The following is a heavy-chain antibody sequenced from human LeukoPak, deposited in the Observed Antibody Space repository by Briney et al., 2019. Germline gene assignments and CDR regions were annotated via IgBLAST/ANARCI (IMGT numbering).Heavy chain of an antibody. CDR1: GFIFSGYW. Sequence: GGSLRLSCAASGFIFSGYWMTWVRQAPGKGLEWVANIKQDGSEKYYVDSVKGRFTISRDNAKNSLYLQMNSLRAEDTAVYYCARARSSYGYGDAFDIWGQGTMVTVSS. D-gene: IGHD5-18*01. J-gene: IGHJ3*02. CDR3: ARARSSYGYGDAFDI. V-gene: IGHV3-7*01. CDR2: IKQDGSEK.